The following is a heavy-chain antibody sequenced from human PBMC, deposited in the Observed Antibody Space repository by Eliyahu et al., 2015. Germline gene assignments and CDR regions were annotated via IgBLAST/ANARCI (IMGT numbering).Heavy chain of an antibody. V-gene: IGHV4-38-2*01. Sequence: QVQLQESGPGLVKPSETLSLTXAVXGYSISSGYYWGWIRQPPGKGLEWXGSIYHSGNTYYNPSLKSRVTISVDTSKNQFSLKLSSVTAADTAVYYCARTDYGDSPTFDYWGQGTLVTVSS. CDR1: GYSISSGYY. J-gene: IGHJ4*02. D-gene: IGHD4-17*01. CDR3: ARTDYGDSPTFDY. CDR2: IYHSGNT.